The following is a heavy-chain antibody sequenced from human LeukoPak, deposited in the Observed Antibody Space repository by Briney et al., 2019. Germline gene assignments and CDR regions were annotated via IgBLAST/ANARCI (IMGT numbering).Heavy chain of an antibody. CDR2: ITSSGGDT. CDR1: GFTFSNYA. CDR3: AKADYNDYAFDN. D-gene: IGHD4-11*01. Sequence: GGSLRLSCAVSGFTFSNYAMSWVRQAPGKGLEWVSAITSSGGDTYNADSVRGRFSISRDNSKNTLYLQMNSLGGEDTAVYFCAKADYNDYAFDNWGQGTLVTVSA. V-gene: IGHV3-23*01. J-gene: IGHJ4*02.